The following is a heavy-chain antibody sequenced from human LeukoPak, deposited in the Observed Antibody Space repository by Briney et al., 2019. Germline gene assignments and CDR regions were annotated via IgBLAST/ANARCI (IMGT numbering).Heavy chain of an antibody. Sequence: GGSLRLSCAASGSTFSSYWMHWVRQASGEGLVWVSRINSAGSSTTYADSVKGRFTISRDNAKNTLYLQMNSLRAEDTAVYYCARHSSEYSSGWYQDYWGQGTLVTVSS. CDR2: INSAGSST. CDR1: GSTFSSYW. J-gene: IGHJ4*02. D-gene: IGHD6-19*01. V-gene: IGHV3-74*01. CDR3: ARHSSEYSSGWYQDY.